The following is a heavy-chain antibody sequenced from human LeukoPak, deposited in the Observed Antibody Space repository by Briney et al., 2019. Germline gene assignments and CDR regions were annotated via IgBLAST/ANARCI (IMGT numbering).Heavy chain of an antibody. Sequence: GASVKVSCKASGYTFTGYYVHWVRQAPGQGLEWMGRINPNSGGTSYAQKFQDRVTMTRDTSISTAYMELSTLTSDDTAVYYCARDPCSGGTCYYYMDVWGKGTTVTVSS. CDR1: GYTFTGYY. J-gene: IGHJ6*03. D-gene: IGHD2-15*01. CDR2: INPNSGGT. CDR3: ARDPCSGGTCYYYMDV. V-gene: IGHV1-2*06.